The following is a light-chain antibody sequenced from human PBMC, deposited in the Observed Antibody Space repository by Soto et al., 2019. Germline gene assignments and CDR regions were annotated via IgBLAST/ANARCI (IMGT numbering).Light chain of an antibody. J-gene: IGLJ2*01. Sequence: QSVLTQPASVSGSPGQSITISCAGTSSDVGGYNHVSWYQQHPGKGPKLIIFDVDNRPSGVSNRFSGSKSGNTASLTISALQAEDEADYYCTSYTLHSTVVFGGGTKLTVL. V-gene: IGLV2-14*03. CDR3: TSYTLHSTVV. CDR1: SSDVGGYNH. CDR2: DVD.